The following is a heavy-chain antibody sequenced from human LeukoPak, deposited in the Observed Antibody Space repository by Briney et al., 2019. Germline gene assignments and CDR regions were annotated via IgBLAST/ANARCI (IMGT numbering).Heavy chain of an antibody. CDR1: GASLSVSGRN. D-gene: IGHD4-23*01. CDR2: IYYSGSA. J-gene: IGHJ4*02. V-gene: IGHV4-30-4*08. CDR3: ARVTSGVTPDY. Sequence: SETLSLTCTVSGASLSVSGRNWGWVRQPPGKGLEWIGYIYYSGSAYYNPSLKSRVTISVDTSKNQFSLKLSSVTAADTAVYYCARVTSGVTPDYWGQGTLVTVSS.